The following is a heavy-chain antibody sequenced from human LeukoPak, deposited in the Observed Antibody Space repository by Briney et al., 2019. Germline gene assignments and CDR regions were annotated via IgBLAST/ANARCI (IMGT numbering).Heavy chain of an antibody. Sequence: GGSLRLSCAASGFTFSSYGMHWVRQAPGKGLEWVAFIRYDGSNKYYADSVKGRFTISRDNSKNTLYLQMNSLRAEDTAVYYCAKELGEYSGSYDAFDIWGQGTMVTVSS. CDR1: GFTFSSYG. V-gene: IGHV3-30*02. J-gene: IGHJ3*02. CDR2: IRYDGSNK. D-gene: IGHD1-26*01. CDR3: AKELGEYSGSYDAFDI.